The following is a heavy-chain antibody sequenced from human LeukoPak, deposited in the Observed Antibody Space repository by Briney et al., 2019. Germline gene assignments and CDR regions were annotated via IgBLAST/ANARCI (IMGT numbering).Heavy chain of an antibody. J-gene: IGHJ4*02. Sequence: ASVKVSCKASGGTFSSYAISWVRQAPGQGLEWMGGIVPIFGTASYAQKFQGRVTITADESTSTAYMELSSPRSEDTAVYYCAREGGGVSGSGNFYFEYWGQGTLVTVSS. CDR3: AREGGGVSGSGNFYFEY. CDR2: IVPIFGTA. CDR1: GGTFSSYA. D-gene: IGHD3-10*01. V-gene: IGHV1-69*13.